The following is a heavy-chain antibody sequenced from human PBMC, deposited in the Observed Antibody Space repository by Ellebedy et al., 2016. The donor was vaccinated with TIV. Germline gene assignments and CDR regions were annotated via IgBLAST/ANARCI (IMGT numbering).Heavy chain of an antibody. CDR1: GFTFSAYS. D-gene: IGHD4-17*01. Sequence: GGSLRLSCAVSGFTFSAYSMNWVRQAPGKGLEWVSYISTGSSTIYYADSVKGRFTISRDNAKNSLYLQMNSLRAEETAVYYCARDASVYGDSVYWYFDLWGRGTLVGVSS. V-gene: IGHV3-48*04. J-gene: IGHJ2*01. CDR3: ARDASVYGDSVYWYFDL. CDR2: ISTGSSTI.